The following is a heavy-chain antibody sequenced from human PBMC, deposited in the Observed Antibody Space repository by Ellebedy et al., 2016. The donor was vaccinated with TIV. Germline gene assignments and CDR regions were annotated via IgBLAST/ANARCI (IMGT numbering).Heavy chain of an antibody. Sequence: GESLKISXAASGFTVSSNYMSWVRQAPGKGLEWVSAISGSGGSTYYADSVKGRFTISRDNSKNTLYLQMNSLRAEDTAVYYCAKRYCSSTSCFIDYWGQGTLVTVSS. CDR2: ISGSGGST. V-gene: IGHV3-23*01. J-gene: IGHJ4*02. D-gene: IGHD2-2*01. CDR3: AKRYCSSTSCFIDY. CDR1: GFTVSSNY.